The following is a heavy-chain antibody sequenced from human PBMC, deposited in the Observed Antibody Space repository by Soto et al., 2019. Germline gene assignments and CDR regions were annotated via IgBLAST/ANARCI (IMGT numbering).Heavy chain of an antibody. Sequence: QMPVVQSGPEVKKPGTSVKVSCKASGFTFTNSAVQWVRQARGQRLEWIGWIVVGSGNTNYAQKFQGRVTITRDMSTSTAYMELSSLRSEDTAVYYCATGPTVTWDTFDYWGQGTLVTVSS. V-gene: IGHV1-58*01. J-gene: IGHJ4*02. CDR2: IVVGSGNT. CDR3: ATGPTVTWDTFDY. CDR1: GFTFTNSA. D-gene: IGHD4-17*01.